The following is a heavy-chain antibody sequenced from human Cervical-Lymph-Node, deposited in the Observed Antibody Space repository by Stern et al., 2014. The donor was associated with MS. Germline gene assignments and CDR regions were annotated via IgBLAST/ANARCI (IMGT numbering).Heavy chain of an antibody. J-gene: IGHJ6*02. D-gene: IGHD6-19*01. CDR1: GYTFTSYY. CDR2: INPSGGST. V-gene: IGHV1-46*01. Sequence: QVQLVESGAEVKKPGASVKVSCKASGYTFTSYYMHWVRQAPGHGLEWMGIINPSGGSTSYAQKFQGRVTMTRDTSTSTIYMELRSVRSEDTAVYYCAREVAGHRLGMMDVWGQGTTVTVSS. CDR3: AREVAGHRLGMMDV.